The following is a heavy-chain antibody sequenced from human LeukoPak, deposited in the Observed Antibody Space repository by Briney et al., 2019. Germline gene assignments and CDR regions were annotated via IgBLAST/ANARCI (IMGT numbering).Heavy chain of an antibody. Sequence: SETLSLTCAVSGGSISSGGYSWSWIRQPPGKGLEWIGYISHSGHSYYNPSLKSRVTISLDRSKNQFSLKLSSVTAADTAVYYCARGYDVLTSHDYFDYWGQGTLVTVSS. J-gene: IGHJ4*02. CDR1: GGSISSGGYS. V-gene: IGHV4-30-2*01. CDR2: ISHSGHS. CDR3: ARGYDVLTSHDYFDY. D-gene: IGHD3-9*01.